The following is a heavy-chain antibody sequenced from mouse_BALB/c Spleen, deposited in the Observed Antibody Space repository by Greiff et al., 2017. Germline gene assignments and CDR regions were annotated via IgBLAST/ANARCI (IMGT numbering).Heavy chain of an antibody. CDR2: INPSSGYT. V-gene: IGHV1-4*01. CDR1: GYTFTSYT. CDR3: ARGDYGSSYDY. J-gene: IGHJ2*01. D-gene: IGHD1-1*01. Sequence: VQLQQSGAELARPGASVKMSCKASGYTFTSYTMHWVKQRPGQGLEWIGYINPSSGYTNYNQKFKDKATLTADKSSSTAYMQLSSLTSEDSAVYYCARGDYGSSYDYWGQGTTRTVSS.